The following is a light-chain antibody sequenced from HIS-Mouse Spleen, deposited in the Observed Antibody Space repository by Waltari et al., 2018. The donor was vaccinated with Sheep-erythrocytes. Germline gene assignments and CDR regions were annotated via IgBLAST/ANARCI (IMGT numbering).Light chain of an antibody. V-gene: IGLV1-44*01. J-gene: IGLJ3*02. CDR3: SSYAGSNNWV. CDR1: SSNIGSNT. Sequence: QSVLTQPPSASGTPGQRVTISCSGSSSNIGSNTVNWYQQLPGTAPKLLSYSNNQRPSGVPDRFSGSKSGTSASLALSGRQSEDEADYYCSSYAGSNNWVFGGGTKLTV. CDR2: SNN.